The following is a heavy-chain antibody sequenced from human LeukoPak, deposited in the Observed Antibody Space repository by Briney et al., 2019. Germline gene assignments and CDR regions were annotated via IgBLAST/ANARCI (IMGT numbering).Heavy chain of an antibody. J-gene: IGHJ3*02. V-gene: IGHV3-21*01. CDR1: GFSFSDAW. D-gene: IGHD3-9*01. CDR2: ISSSGTYV. Sequence: GGSLRLSCAGSGFSFSDAWFNWVRQAPGKGLEWVSSISSSGTYVYYADSVKGRFTISRDNAKNSLSLQMNSLRADDAAVYYCARASSRQLAGYLPDGFDIWSQGTMVTVSS. CDR3: ARASSRQLAGYLPDGFDI.